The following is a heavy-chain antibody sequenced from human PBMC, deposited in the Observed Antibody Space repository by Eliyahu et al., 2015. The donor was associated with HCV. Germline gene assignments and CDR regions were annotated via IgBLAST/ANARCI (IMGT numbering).Heavy chain of an antibody. CDR2: INHSGST. CDR1: GGSFSGYY. CDR3: ARGLLGYCSSTSCSPYYYYGMDV. V-gene: IGHV4-34*01. D-gene: IGHD2-2*01. Sequence: QVQLQQWGAGLLKPSETLSLTCAVYGGSFSGYYWSWIRQPPGKGLEWIGEINHSGSTNYNPSLKSRVTISVDTSKNQFSLKLSSVTAADTAVYYCARGLLGYCSSTSCSPYYYYGMDVWGQGTTVTVSS. J-gene: IGHJ6*02.